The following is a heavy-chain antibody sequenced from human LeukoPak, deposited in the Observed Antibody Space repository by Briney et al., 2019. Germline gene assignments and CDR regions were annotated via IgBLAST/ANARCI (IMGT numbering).Heavy chain of an antibody. CDR2: INPAGTET. CDR1: GFSFIAYW. J-gene: IGHJ4*02. V-gene: IGHV3-7*01. D-gene: IGHD2-15*01. CDR3: ARFGYVAAVDV. Sequence: GGSLRLSCAASGFSFIAYWMTWVRQAPGTGLEWVANINPAGTETYYVDPVKGRFTVSRDNAKNLLYLQMNSLRAEDTAVYHCARFGYVAAVDVWGQGTLVTVSS.